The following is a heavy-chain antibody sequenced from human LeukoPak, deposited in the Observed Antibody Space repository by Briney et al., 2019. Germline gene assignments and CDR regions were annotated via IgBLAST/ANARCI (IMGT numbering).Heavy chain of an antibody. Sequence: PGGSLRLSCAVSGFTFSSYALSWVRQAPGKGLEWVSSINVNGVATYYADSVKGRFTISRDNSKNTLYLQMYSLRAEDTAVYYCAKSLDSGYTYGPFDYWGQGTLVTVSS. J-gene: IGHJ4*02. CDR1: GFTFSSYA. CDR2: INVNGVAT. CDR3: AKSLDSGYTYGPFDY. D-gene: IGHD5-18*01. V-gene: IGHV3-23*01.